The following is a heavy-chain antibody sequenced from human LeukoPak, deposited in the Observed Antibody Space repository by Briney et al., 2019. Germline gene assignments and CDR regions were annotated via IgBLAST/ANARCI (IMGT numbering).Heavy chain of an antibody. CDR2: IIPILGIA. D-gene: IGHD2-2*01. Sequence: SVKVSCKASGGTFSSYAISWVRQAPGQGLEWMGRIIPILGIANYAQKFQGRVTITADKSTSTAYMELSSLRSEDTAVYYCARVSRYCSSTSCSYGMDVWGQGTTVTVSS. V-gene: IGHV1-69*04. CDR3: ARVSRYCSSTSCSYGMDV. J-gene: IGHJ6*02. CDR1: GGTFSSYA.